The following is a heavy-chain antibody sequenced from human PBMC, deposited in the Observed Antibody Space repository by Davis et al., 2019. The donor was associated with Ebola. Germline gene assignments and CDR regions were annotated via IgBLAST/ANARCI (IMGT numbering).Heavy chain of an antibody. CDR2: IYYSGST. CDR3: ARHGRGYDYNWYFDL. Sequence: PSETLSLTCAVYGGSFSGYYWSWIRQPPGKGLEWIGSIYYSGSTYYNPSLKSRVTISVDTSKNQFSLKLSSVTAADTAVYYCARHGRGYDYNWYFDLWGRGTLVTVSS. V-gene: IGHV4-34*01. J-gene: IGHJ2*01. CDR1: GGSFSGYY. D-gene: IGHD5-12*01.